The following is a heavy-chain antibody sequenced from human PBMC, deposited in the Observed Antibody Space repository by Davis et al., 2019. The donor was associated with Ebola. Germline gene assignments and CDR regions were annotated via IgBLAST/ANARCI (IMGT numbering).Heavy chain of an antibody. D-gene: IGHD6-13*01. Sequence: GESLKISCKGSGYSFSTNWIGWVRQMPGKGLEWMGIIYPGDSDTRYSPSFQGQVTISADKSISTAYLQWSSLKASDTAMYYCARHGYSSSWWGGWFDPWGQGTLITVSS. CDR1: GYSFSTNW. CDR3: ARHGYSSSWWGGWFDP. CDR2: IYPGDSDT. V-gene: IGHV5-51*01. J-gene: IGHJ5*02.